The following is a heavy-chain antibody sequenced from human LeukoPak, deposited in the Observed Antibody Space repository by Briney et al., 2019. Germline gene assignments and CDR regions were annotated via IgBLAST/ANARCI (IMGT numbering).Heavy chain of an antibody. CDR3: GETPPPPWSGQTQIPKDY. J-gene: IGHJ4*02. CDR2: IYSGGST. Sequence: PGGSLRLSCAASGFTVSSNYMSWVRQAPGKGLEWVSVIYSGGSTYYADSVKGRFTISRDNSKNTLYLQMNSLRAEDTAVYYCGETPPPPWSGQTQIPKDYWGQGTLVTVSS. D-gene: IGHD3-3*01. V-gene: IGHV3-53*01. CDR1: GFTVSSNY.